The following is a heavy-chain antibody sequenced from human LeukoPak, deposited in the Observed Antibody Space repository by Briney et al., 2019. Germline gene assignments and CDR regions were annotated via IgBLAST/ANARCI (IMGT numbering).Heavy chain of an antibody. Sequence: GSVKVSCKASGYTFATYTIHWVRQAPGQRLEWMGWINAGNGNTKYSQKFQGRVTITRDTSASIVYLELSGLRFEDTAVYYCARDYSSGWPNFDYWGQGTLVTVSS. CDR1: GYTFATYT. V-gene: IGHV1-3*01. CDR2: INAGNGNT. CDR3: ARDYSSGWPNFDY. J-gene: IGHJ4*02. D-gene: IGHD6-19*01.